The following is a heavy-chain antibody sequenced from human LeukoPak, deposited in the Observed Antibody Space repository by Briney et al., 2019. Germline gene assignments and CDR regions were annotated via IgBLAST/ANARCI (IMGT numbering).Heavy chain of an antibody. D-gene: IGHD2-2*01. V-gene: IGHV1-69*13. Sequence: GASVKVSCKASGGTFSSYAISWVRQAPGQGLEWMGGIIPIFGTANYAQKFQGRVTITADESTSTAYMELSSLRSEDTAMYYCASGVVPAAMREYYFDYWGQGTLVTVSS. CDR1: GGTFSSYA. CDR3: ASGVVPAAMREYYFDY. CDR2: IIPIFGTA. J-gene: IGHJ4*02.